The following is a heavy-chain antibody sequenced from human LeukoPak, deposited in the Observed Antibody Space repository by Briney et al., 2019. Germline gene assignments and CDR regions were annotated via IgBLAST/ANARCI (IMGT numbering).Heavy chain of an antibody. D-gene: IGHD3-10*01. CDR1: GFTFSDYY. CDR2: ISSSGSTI. J-gene: IGHJ6*03. CDR3: ARGSYYYYYMDV. V-gene: IGHV3-11*01. Sequence: PGGSLRLSCAASGFTFSDYYMSWIRQAPGKGLEWVSHISSSGSTIYYADSVKGRFTISRDNAKNSLYLQMNSPRAEDTAVYYCARGSYYYYYMDVWGKGTTVTVSS.